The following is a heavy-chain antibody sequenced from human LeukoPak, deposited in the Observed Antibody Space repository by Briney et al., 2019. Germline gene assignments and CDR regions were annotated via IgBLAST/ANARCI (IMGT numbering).Heavy chain of an antibody. CDR1: GFTFSSYA. J-gene: IGHJ4*02. D-gene: IGHD2-2*01. CDR3: AKDQGPDIVVVPAAVGFDY. CDR2: ISGSGGST. Sequence: GGSLRLSCAASGFTFSSYAMSWVRQAPGKGLEWVSAISGSGGSTHYADSVKGRFTISRDNSKNTLYLQMNSLRAEDTAVYYCAKDQGPDIVVVPAAVGFDYWGQGTLVTVSS. V-gene: IGHV3-23*01.